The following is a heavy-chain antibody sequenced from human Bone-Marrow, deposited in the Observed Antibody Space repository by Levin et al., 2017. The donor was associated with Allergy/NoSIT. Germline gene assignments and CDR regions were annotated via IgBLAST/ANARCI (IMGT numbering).Heavy chain of an antibody. Sequence: GESLKISCAASGFTVSSNYMNWVRQAPGKGLEWVSVIYSGGSTFYADSVKGRFTISRDNSKNTLYFQMNSLRAEDTAVYYCARDLPFGFWGQGTLVTVSS. V-gene: IGHV3-66*02. CDR3: ARDLPFGF. D-gene: IGHD2/OR15-2a*01. CDR2: IYSGGST. J-gene: IGHJ4*02. CDR1: GFTVSSNY.